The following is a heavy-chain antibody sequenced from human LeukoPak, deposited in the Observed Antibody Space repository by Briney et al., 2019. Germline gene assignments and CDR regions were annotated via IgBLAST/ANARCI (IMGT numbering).Heavy chain of an antibody. Sequence: SETLSLTCTVSGASISTSRSYGAWVRQPPGKELEWIASVSYTGDAYYNPSLKSRVTISVETPKNQFSLKVRSVTASDTAVYFCARVRGRDGYFDYWGQGALVTVSS. CDR2: VSYTGDA. V-gene: IGHV4-39*07. J-gene: IGHJ4*02. CDR3: ARVRGRDGYFDY. CDR1: GASISTSRSY. D-gene: IGHD2-8*01.